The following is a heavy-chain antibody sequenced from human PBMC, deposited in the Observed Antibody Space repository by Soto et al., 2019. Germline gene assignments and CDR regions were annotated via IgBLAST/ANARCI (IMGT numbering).Heavy chain of an antibody. J-gene: IGHJ4*02. CDR3: AKDLYDWNYVSHFDY. CDR2: IYYSGST. CDR1: GGSISSSSYY. D-gene: IGHD1-7*01. Sequence: SETLSLTCTVSGGSISSSSYYWGWIRQPPGKGLEWIGSIYYSGSTYYNPSLKSRVTISVDTSKNQFSLKLSSVTAADTAVYYCAKDLYDWNYVSHFDYWGQGTLVTVSS. V-gene: IGHV4-39*02.